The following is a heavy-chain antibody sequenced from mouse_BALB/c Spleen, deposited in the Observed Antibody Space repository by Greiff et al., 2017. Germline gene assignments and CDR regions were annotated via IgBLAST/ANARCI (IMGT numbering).Heavy chain of an antibody. CDR1: GYTFTSYW. D-gene: IGHD1-1*01. V-gene: IGHV1S41*01. J-gene: IGHJ2*01. Sequence: DLVKPGASVKLSCKASGYTFTSYWINWIKQRPGQGLEWIGRIAPGSGSTYYNEMFKGKATLTVDTSSSTAYIQLSSLSSEDSAVYFCARNLEGYGSSNWGQGTTLTVSS. CDR3: ARNLEGYGSSN. CDR2: IAPGSGST.